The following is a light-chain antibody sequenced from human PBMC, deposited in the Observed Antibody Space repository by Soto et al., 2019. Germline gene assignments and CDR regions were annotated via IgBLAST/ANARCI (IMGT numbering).Light chain of an antibody. CDR3: QSYDRSLSAVV. CDR1: SSNIGANYD. Sequence: QPVLTQPPSESGAPGQRVTISCTGNSSNIGANYDVHWYQQVPGTSPKLLIYGINDRPSGVPDRFSGSKSGTSASLAITGLQAEDEAVYYCQSYDRSLSAVVFGGGTKLTVL. CDR2: GIN. V-gene: IGLV1-40*01. J-gene: IGLJ2*01.